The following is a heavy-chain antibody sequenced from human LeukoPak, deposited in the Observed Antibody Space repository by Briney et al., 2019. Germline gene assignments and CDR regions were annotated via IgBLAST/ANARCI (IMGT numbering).Heavy chain of an antibody. CDR1: GGSFSGYY. V-gene: IGHV4-34*01. J-gene: IGHJ3*02. CDR3: ASLGAYDSSGYQDDAFDI. Sequence: PSETLSLTCAVYGGSFSGYYWSWIRQPPGKGLEWIGEINHSGSTNYNPSLKSRVTISVDTSKNQFSLKLSSVTAADTAVYYCASLGAYDSSGYQDDAFDIWGQGTMVTVSS. CDR2: INHSGST. D-gene: IGHD3-22*01.